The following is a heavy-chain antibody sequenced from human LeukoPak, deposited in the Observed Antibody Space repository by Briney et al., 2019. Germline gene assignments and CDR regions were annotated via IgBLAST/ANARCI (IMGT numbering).Heavy chain of an antibody. D-gene: IGHD5-18*01. Sequence: PSETLSLTCTVSGGSLSSSSYYWGWIRQPPGKGLKWIWSIYYSRSTSYNPSLKSRVTISISTSKMQFSLGLVSVTAADTAAYYCAREGYSYGRNAFDIWGQGTLVTVSS. J-gene: IGHJ3*02. CDR1: GGSLSSSSYY. CDR3: AREGYSYGRNAFDI. V-gene: IGHV4-39*07. CDR2: IYYSRST.